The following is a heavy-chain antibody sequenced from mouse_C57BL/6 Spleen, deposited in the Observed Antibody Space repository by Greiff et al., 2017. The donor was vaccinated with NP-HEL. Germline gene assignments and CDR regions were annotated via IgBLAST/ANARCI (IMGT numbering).Heavy chain of an antibody. CDR1: GYTFTSYW. CDR3: ARDSSGSLFAY. CDR2: IYPGSGST. J-gene: IGHJ3*01. Sequence: QVQLKQPGAELVKPGASVQMSCKASGYTFTSYWITWVKQRPGQGLEWIGDIYPGSGSTNYNEKFKSKATLTVDTSSSTAYMQLSSLTSEDSAVYYCARDSSGSLFAYWGQGTLVTVSA. D-gene: IGHD3-2*02. V-gene: IGHV1-55*01.